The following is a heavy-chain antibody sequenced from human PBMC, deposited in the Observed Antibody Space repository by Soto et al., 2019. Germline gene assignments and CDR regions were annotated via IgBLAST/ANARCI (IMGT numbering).Heavy chain of an antibody. Sequence: PSETLSLTCTVSGGSVNNNAYSWTWIRQHPGKGLEWIGYIYYSGSTYYNPSLKSRVTISVDTSKNQFSLKLSSVTAADTAVYYCARVGTMIVVGHFDYWGQGTLVTVSS. CDR3: ARVGTMIVVGHFDY. CDR2: IYYSGST. J-gene: IGHJ4*02. D-gene: IGHD3-22*01. CDR1: GGSVNNNAYS. V-gene: IGHV4-31*03.